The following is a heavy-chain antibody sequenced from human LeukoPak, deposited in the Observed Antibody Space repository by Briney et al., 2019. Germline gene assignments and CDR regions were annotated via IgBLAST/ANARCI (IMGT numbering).Heavy chain of an antibody. J-gene: IGHJ3*02. D-gene: IGHD5-24*01. V-gene: IGHV1-3*01. CDR2: INAGNGNT. CDR3: AREGAEDGAFDI. CDR1: GYTFTSYA. Sequence: ASVKVSCKASGYTFTSYAMHWVRQAPGQRLEWMGWINAGNGNTKYSQKFQGRVTITRDTSASTAYMELSSLRSEDTAVYYCAREGAEDGAFDIWGQGTMVTVSS.